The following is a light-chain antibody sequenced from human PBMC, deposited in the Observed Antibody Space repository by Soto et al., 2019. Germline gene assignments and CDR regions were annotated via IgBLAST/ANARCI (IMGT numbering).Light chain of an antibody. Sequence: QPVLTQSPSASASRGASVKLTCTLSSGHSSCAIAWHQQQPEKGPRYLMKLNSDGSHSKGDGIPDRFSGSSSGAERYLTISSLQSEDEAAYYCQTWATGIQVFGGGTKLPVL. J-gene: IGLJ2*01. V-gene: IGLV4-69*01. CDR2: LNSDGSH. CDR3: QTWATGIQV. CDR1: SGHSSCA.